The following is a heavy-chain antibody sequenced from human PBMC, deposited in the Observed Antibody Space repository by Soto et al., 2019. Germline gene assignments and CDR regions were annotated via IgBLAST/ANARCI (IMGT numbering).Heavy chain of an antibody. J-gene: IGHJ6*02. Sequence: PGESLKISCKGSGYSFTSDWISWVRQMPGKGLEWMGRIDPSDSYTKYSPSFQGHVTISADRSVSTAYLQWSSLKASDTAMYYCARDDATYCGGDCYRYFYYGMDVWGQGTTVTVSS. CDR3: ARDDATYCGGDCYRYFYYGMDV. V-gene: IGHV5-10-1*01. CDR1: GYSFTSDW. D-gene: IGHD2-21*02. CDR2: IDPSDSYT.